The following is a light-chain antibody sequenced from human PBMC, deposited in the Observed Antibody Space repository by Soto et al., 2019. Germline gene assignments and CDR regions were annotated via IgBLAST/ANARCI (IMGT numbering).Light chain of an antibody. CDR3: SSYTSSSTVI. J-gene: IGLJ2*01. V-gene: IGLV2-14*01. CDR1: SSDIGGYNY. Sequence: QSVLTQPAYMSGSPGQSITISCTGTSSDIGGYNYISWYQQLPGKAPKFIIYDVRNRPSGVSNRFSGSRSGNTASLTISGLQAEDEADYYCSSYTSSSTVIFGGGTKLTVL. CDR2: DVR.